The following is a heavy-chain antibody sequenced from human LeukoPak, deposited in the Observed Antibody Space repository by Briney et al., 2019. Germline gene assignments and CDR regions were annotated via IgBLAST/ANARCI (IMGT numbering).Heavy chain of an antibody. D-gene: IGHD6-6*01. V-gene: IGHV3-48*03. J-gene: IGHJ4*02. CDR2: ISSSGSTI. Sequence: GGSLRLSXAASGFTFSSYEMNWVRQAPGKGLEWVSYISSSGSTIYYADSVKGRFTISRDNTKNSLYLQMNRQRAEDTAVYYCARGIAAYDYWGQGTLVTVSS. CDR3: ARGIAAYDY. CDR1: GFTFSSYE.